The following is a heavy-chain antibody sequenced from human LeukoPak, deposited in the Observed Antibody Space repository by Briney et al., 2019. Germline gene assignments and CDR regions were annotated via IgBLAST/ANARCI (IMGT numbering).Heavy chain of an antibody. CDR2: ISSGSSYT. V-gene: IGHV3-11*05. CDR3: ARGRQADC. Sequence: GGSLRLSCAASGFTFSDYYMSWSLQAPGKGLEWVSYISSGSSYTNNADSVKGRFTISRDNAKNSLYLQMNSLRAEDTAVYYCARGRQADCWGRGTLVTVSS. CDR1: GFTFSDYY. J-gene: IGHJ4*02.